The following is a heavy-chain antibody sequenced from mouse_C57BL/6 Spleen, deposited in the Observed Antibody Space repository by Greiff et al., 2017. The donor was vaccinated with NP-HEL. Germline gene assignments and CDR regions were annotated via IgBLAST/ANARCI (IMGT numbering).Heavy chain of an antibody. V-gene: IGHV1-82*01. D-gene: IGHD2-4*01. CDR1: GYAFSSSW. Sequence: QVQLQQSGPELVKPGASVKISCKASGYAFSSSWMNWVKQRPGKGLEWIGRIYPGDGDTNYNGKFKGKATLTADKSSSTAYMQLSSLTSEDSAVYFCARDEDYGLYAMDYWGQGTSVTVSS. CDR2: IYPGDGDT. CDR3: ARDEDYGLYAMDY. J-gene: IGHJ4*01.